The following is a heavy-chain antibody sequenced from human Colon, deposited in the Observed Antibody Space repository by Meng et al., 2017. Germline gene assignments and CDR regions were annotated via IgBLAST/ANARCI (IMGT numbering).Heavy chain of an antibody. CDR3: ARTIYYYDSSGGGIFDY. CDR2: IWYDGSNK. CDR1: GFTFSSYG. Sequence: GESLKISCAASGFTFSSYGMHWVRQAPGKGLEWVAVIWYDGSNKYYADAVKGRFTICRDNSKNTLYLKINSLRAEDTAVYYCARTIYYYDSSGGGIFDYWGQGTLVTVSS. V-gene: IGHV3-33*01. J-gene: IGHJ4*02. D-gene: IGHD3-22*01.